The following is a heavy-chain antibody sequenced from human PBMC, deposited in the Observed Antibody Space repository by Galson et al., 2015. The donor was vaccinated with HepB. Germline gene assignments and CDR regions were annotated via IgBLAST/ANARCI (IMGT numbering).Heavy chain of an antibody. CDR1: GGTFSSYA. CDR2: IIPILGIA. V-gene: IGHV1-69*04. CDR3: ARETQDITRGYYYGMDV. D-gene: IGHD1-20*01. Sequence: SVKVSCKASGGTFSSYAISWVRQAPGQGLEWMGRIIPILGIANYAQKFQGRVTITADKSTSTAYMELSSLKASDTAMYYCARETQDITRGYYYGMDVWGQGTTVTVSS. J-gene: IGHJ6*02.